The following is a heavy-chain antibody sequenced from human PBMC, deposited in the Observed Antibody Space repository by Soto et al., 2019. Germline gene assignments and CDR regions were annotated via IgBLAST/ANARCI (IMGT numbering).Heavy chain of an antibody. CDR3: ARGYSSGWFDP. V-gene: IGHV1-2*02. J-gene: IGHJ5*02. CDR1: GGTFSSYA. Sequence: ASVKVSCKASGGTFSSYAISWVRQAPGQGLEWMGWINPNSGGTNYAQKFQGRVTMTRDTSISTAYMELSRLRSDDTAVYYCARGYSSGWFDPWGQGTLVTVSS. D-gene: IGHD6-25*01. CDR2: INPNSGGT.